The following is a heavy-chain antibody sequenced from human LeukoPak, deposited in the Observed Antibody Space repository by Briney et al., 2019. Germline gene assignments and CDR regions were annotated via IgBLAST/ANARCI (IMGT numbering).Heavy chain of an antibody. D-gene: IGHD3-10*01. V-gene: IGHV3-74*03. CDR2: INSDGSST. J-gene: IGHJ4*02. Sequence: PGGSLRLSCAASGFTFSSYWMHWVRQVPGQGLVWVSQINSDGSSTTYADSVKGRFTISRDNAKNSLYLQMNSLRAEDTAVYYCARVRLLWFGEVGGHYDYWGQGTLVTVSS. CDR3: ARVRLLWFGEVGGHYDY. CDR1: GFTFSSYW.